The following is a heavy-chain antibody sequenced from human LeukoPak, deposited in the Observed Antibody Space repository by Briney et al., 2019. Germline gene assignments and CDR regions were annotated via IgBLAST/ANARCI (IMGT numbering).Heavy chain of an antibody. Sequence: GASVKVSCKASGYTFTSYGISWVRQAPGQGLEWMGWISAYNGNTNYAQKLQGRVTTTTDTSTSTAYMELRSLRSDDTAVYYCATPKSGYSGYDPYYFDYWGQGTLVTVSS. CDR2: ISAYNGNT. CDR3: ATPKSGYSGYDPYYFDY. J-gene: IGHJ4*02. D-gene: IGHD5-12*01. V-gene: IGHV1-18*01. CDR1: GYTFTSYG.